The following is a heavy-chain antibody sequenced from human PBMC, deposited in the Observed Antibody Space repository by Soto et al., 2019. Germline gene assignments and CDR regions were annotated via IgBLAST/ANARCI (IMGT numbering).Heavy chain of an antibody. CDR2: INAGNGNT. D-gene: IGHD6-19*01. V-gene: IGHV1-3*01. Sequence: QVQLVQSGAEVKKPGASVKVSCKASGYTFTSYAMHWVRQAPGQRLEWMGWINAGNGNTKYSQKFRGRVTIARDTSASTAYMELSSLRSEDTAVYYCAPSRRIAVAGPIDYWGQGTLVTVSS. CDR1: GYTFTSYA. CDR3: APSRRIAVAGPIDY. J-gene: IGHJ4*02.